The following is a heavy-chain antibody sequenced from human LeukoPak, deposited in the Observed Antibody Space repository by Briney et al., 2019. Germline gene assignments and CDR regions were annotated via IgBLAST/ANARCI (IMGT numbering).Heavy chain of an antibody. V-gene: IGHV4-61*01. CDR1: GGSISSSNW. CDR2: IYYSGST. Sequence: SETLSLTCAVSGGSISSSNWWSWIRQPPGKGLEWIGYIYYSGSTNYSPSLKSRVTISIDTSKNQFSLNLSSVTAADTAVYYCARSERYSSGWYFYFDYWGQGTLVTVSS. D-gene: IGHD6-19*01. J-gene: IGHJ4*02. CDR3: ARSERYSSGWYFYFDY.